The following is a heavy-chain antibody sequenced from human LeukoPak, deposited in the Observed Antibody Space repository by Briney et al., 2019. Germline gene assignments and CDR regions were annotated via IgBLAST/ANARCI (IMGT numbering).Heavy chain of an antibody. CDR3: AGRNPTGPRGDWFDP. D-gene: IGHD1-14*01. Sequence: TGGSLRLSCAASGFTFSNYWMNWVRQAPGKGLEWVANIKKDGSEKHYVDSVRGRFTISRDNAKNSLYLQMNSVDVEDAALYYCAGRNPTGPRGDWFDPWGQGTLVTVSS. V-gene: IGHV3-7*03. J-gene: IGHJ5*02. CDR2: IKKDGSEK. CDR1: GFTFSNYW.